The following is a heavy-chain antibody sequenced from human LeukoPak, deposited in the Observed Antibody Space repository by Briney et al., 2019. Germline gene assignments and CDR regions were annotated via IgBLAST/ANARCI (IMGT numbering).Heavy chain of an antibody. CDR1: GFTFSNHA. CDR2: ISGSSGLT. V-gene: IGHV3-23*01. CDR3: ARRGESTTYGDYRFDY. D-gene: IGHD4-17*01. Sequence: PGGSLRLSCAASGFTFSNHAMSWVRQAPGRGLEWVSAISGSSGLTYYADSVKGRFTISRDNSKNTLFLQMNSLRAEDTAVYYCARRGESTTYGDYRFDYWGQGTLVTFSS. J-gene: IGHJ4*02.